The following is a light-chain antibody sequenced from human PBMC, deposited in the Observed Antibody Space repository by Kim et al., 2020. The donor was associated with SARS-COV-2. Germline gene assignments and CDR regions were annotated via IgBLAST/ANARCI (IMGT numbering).Light chain of an antibody. J-gene: IGKJ2*01. CDR2: DVS. Sequence: SWSPGERATLSCRASQSVGSYLAWYQQKRGQAPRLLMYDVSNRATGIPARFSGSGSGTDFTLTISGLEPEDFALYYCHQRSDWPNTFGQGTKLEI. CDR1: QSVGSY. CDR3: HQRSDWPNT. V-gene: IGKV3-11*01.